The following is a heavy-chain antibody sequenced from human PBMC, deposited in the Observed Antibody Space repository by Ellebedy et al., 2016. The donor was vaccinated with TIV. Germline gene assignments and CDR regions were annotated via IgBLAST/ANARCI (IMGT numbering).Heavy chain of an antibody. CDR3: AGDRSSGWYYFDF. CDR1: GFNFSDYY. Sequence: PGGSLRLSCGASGFNFSDYYMTWIRQAPGKGLEWVSYISRSGSTIYYADSVKGRFTISRDNAKNSLFLQMNSLRAEDTAMYYCAGDRSSGWYYFDFWGQGTLVTVSS. CDR2: ISRSGSTI. J-gene: IGHJ4*02. V-gene: IGHV3-11*01. D-gene: IGHD6-19*01.